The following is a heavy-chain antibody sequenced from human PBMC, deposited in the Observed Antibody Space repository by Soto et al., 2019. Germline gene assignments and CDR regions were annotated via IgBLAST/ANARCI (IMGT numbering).Heavy chain of an antibody. J-gene: IGHJ4*02. V-gene: IGHV3-9*01. D-gene: IGHD3-22*01. Sequence: GGSLRLSCAASGFTFDDYAMHWVRQAPGKGLEWVSGISWNSGSIGYADSVKGRFTISRDNAKNSLYLQMNSLRAEDTALYYCARDSYYDSSGPFDYWGQGTLVTVSS. CDR3: ARDSYYDSSGPFDY. CDR1: GFTFDDYA. CDR2: ISWNSGSI.